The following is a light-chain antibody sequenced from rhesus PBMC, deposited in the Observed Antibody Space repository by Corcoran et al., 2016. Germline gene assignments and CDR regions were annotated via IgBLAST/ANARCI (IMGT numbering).Light chain of an antibody. Sequence: QAAPTQSPSVYGSVGQSVTIFCSGTSSDIGYYNAVSWYQQHPGKAPKVIIYEVTKRPSGVSDRFSASKSGNTASLTISELQAEDESDYYCCSHAGSGTFVFGSGTKLTVL. CDR1: SSDIGYYNA. CDR2: EVT. V-gene: IGLV2-19*02. J-gene: IGLJ6*01. CDR3: CSHAGSGTFV.